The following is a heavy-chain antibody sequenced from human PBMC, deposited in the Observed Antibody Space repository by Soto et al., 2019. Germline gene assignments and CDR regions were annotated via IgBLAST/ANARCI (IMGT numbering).Heavy chain of an antibody. J-gene: IGHJ4*02. D-gene: IGHD6-13*01. Sequence: QVQLVQSGAEVKKPGASVKDSCKASSYTFASYGISWVRQAPGQGLEWMGWISAYNGNTNYAQKLQGRVTMTTDTATSTAYMERRSLRSDDTAVYYCAGVIAAAADVDYWGQGTLVTVSS. CDR2: ISAYNGNT. V-gene: IGHV1-18*01. CDR3: AGVIAAAADVDY. CDR1: SYTFASYG.